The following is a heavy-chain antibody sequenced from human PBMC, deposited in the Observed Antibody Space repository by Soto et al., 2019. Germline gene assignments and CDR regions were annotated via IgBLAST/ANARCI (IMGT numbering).Heavy chain of an antibody. CDR2: ISSSSHI. CDR3: VRERGLSSYYGMDV. Sequence: PVGSLRLSCAASGFTLTSYSMNWVRQASGKGLEWVASISSSSHIYYADSVKGRFTISRDNARNSLFLQMNDLRAEDTAVYYCVRERGLSSYYGMDVWGQGTTVTVSS. J-gene: IGHJ6*02. D-gene: IGHD3-10*01. V-gene: IGHV3-21*01. CDR1: GFTLTSYS.